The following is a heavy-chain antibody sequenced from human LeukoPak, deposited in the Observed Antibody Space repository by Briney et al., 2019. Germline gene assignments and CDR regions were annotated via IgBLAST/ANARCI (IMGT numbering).Heavy chain of an antibody. Sequence: ASVKVSCKASGYTFSGYYMYWVRQAPGQGLEWMGWINPNSGGTNLAQKFQGRVTMTRDTSISTAYIELSRLRSDDTAVYYCARDSGSYYFEYWGQGTLVTVSS. D-gene: IGHD1-26*01. V-gene: IGHV1-2*02. J-gene: IGHJ4*02. CDR2: INPNSGGT. CDR3: ARDSGSYYFEY. CDR1: GYTFSGYY.